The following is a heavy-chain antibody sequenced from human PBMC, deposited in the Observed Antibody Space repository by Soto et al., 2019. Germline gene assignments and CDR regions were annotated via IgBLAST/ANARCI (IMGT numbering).Heavy chain of an antibody. D-gene: IGHD3-9*01. CDR1: GFSFSSSA. J-gene: IGHJ4*02. V-gene: IGHV3-23*01. CDR2: ISGSGDTT. Sequence: GESLRLSFAASGFSFSSSAMTWVRQAPGKGLEWVSAISGSGDTTYYAHTVKGRFIIARDNFKNTVYLQMNSLRAEDSALYYCALDRYFEWPPASNYWGQGT. CDR3: ALDRYFEWPPASNY.